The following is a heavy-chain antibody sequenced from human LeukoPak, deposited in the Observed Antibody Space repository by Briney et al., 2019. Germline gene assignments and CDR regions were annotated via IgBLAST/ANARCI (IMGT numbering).Heavy chain of an antibody. Sequence: GASVKVSSKASGYTFTSYDFNWVRQATGQGLEWMRWMNPKSGNTGYAQKLQGRATMNRNTSISTAYMELSSLRSEDTSVYYCARNLPATGDFDCWSQGTLVTVYS. CDR1: GYTFTSYD. V-gene: IGHV1-8*01. CDR3: ARNLPATGDFDC. CDR2: MNPKSGNT. D-gene: IGHD3-10*01. J-gene: IGHJ4*02.